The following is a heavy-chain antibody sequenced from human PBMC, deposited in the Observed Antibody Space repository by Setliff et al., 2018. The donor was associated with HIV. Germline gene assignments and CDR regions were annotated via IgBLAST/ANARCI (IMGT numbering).Heavy chain of an antibody. Sequence: AGGSLRLSCAASGFTFSSYWMHWVRQAPGKGLVWVSRTNRDGSSTTYADSVKGRFTISRDNARNTLYLQMNSLRAEDTAVYYCASARIPTGGTSTSLDYWGQGALVTVSS. CDR3: ASARIPTGGTSTSLDY. J-gene: IGHJ4*02. CDR1: GFTFSSYW. D-gene: IGHD1-1*01. CDR2: TNRDGSST. V-gene: IGHV3-74*01.